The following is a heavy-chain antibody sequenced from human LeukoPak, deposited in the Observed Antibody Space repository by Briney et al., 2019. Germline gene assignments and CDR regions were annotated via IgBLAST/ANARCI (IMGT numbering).Heavy chain of an antibody. CDR1: GYSFTSYW. CDR3: ARQYCSSTSCYYYMDV. J-gene: IGHJ6*03. CDR2: IYPGDSDT. D-gene: IGHD2-2*01. Sequence: GESLKISCKGSGYSFTSYWIGWVRQMPGKGLEWMGIIYPGDSDTRYSPSFQGQVTISADKSISTAYLQWSSLKASDTDMYYCARQYCSSTSCYYYMDVWGKGTTVTVSS. V-gene: IGHV5-51*01.